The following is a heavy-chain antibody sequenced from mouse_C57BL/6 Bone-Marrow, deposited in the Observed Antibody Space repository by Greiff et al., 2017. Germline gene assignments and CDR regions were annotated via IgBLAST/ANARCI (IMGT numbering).Heavy chain of an antibody. J-gene: IGHJ2*01. CDR1: GYTITDYY. V-gene: IGHV1-19*01. CDR2: INPYNGGT. Sequence: EVQLMESGPVLVKPGASVKMSCKASGYTITDYYMNWVKQSHGKSLEWIGVINPYNGGTSYNQKFKGKATLTVDKSSSTAYMELNSLTSEDSAVYYCASSSPYYFDYWGQGTTLTVSS. CDR3: ASSSPYYFDY. D-gene: IGHD1-1*01.